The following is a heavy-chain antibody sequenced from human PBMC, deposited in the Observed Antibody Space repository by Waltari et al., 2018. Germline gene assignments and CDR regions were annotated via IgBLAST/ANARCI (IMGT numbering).Heavy chain of an antibody. CDR2: INAGNGNT. J-gene: IGHJ6*02. Sequence: QVQLVQSGAEVKKPGASVKVSCKASGYTFTSYAMHWVRQATGTRLEWMGWINAGNGNTKYSQKFQGRVTITRDTSASTAYMELSSLRSEDTAVYYCARSEFDSSGYYPYYYYYYGMDVWGQGTTVTVSS. D-gene: IGHD3-22*01. CDR1: GYTFTSYA. CDR3: ARSEFDSSGYYPYYYYYYGMDV. V-gene: IGHV1-3*01.